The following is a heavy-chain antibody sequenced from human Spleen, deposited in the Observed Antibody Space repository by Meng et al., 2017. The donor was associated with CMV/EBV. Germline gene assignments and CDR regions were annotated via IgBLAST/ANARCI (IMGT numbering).Heavy chain of an antibody. V-gene: IGHV3-11*04. CDR2: VSTSGQTV. J-gene: IGHJ6*02. Sequence: GGSLRLSCAASGFSFNDFYISWIRQTPGKGLEWISYVSTSGQTVSYADSVKGRFTISRDNIKNSVYLQMNSLRAEDTAVYYCARDRKRVVAPAPIHYYGLDVWGQGTTVTVSS. D-gene: IGHD2-15*01. CDR3: ARDRKRVVAPAPIHYYGLDV. CDR1: GFSFNDFY.